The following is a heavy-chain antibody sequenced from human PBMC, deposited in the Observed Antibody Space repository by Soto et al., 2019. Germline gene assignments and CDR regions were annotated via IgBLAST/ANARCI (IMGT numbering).Heavy chain of an antibody. D-gene: IGHD6-13*01. CDR1: GYTFTSYA. J-gene: IGHJ4*02. Sequence: ASVKVSCKASGYTFTSYAMHWVRQAPGQRLEWMGWINAGNGNTKYPQKFQGRVTFTRDTSASTAYMELSSLSSEDTAMYYCARGERQQQRDYWGQGTLVTSPQ. CDR2: INAGNGNT. V-gene: IGHV1-3*01. CDR3: ARGERQQQRDY.